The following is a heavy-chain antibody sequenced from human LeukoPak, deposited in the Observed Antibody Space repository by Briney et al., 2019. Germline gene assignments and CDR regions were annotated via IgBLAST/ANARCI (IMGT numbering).Heavy chain of an antibody. Sequence: SETLSLTRTVSGGSITSSNYFWGWIRQSPGKGLEWIGSIYYSGSTYYNPSLKSRVTISVETSKVQYSLKLSSVTAADSAVYYSARDDYRGVTNFDPWGQGTLVTVSS. J-gene: IGHJ5*02. CDR2: IYYSGST. CDR1: GGSITSSNYF. D-gene: IGHD3-10*01. CDR3: ARDDYRGVTNFDP. V-gene: IGHV4-39*07.